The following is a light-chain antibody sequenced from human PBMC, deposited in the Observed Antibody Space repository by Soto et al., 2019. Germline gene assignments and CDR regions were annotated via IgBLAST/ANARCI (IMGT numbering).Light chain of an antibody. V-gene: IGLV1-40*01. CDR3: QSYESSLSGWI. J-gene: IGLJ2*01. CDR1: SSNIGAGYE. Sequence: QPVLTQPPSVSGAPGQRVTISCTGSSSNIGAGYEVHWYQQIPGTAPKLLIYGNTNRPSGVPDRFSASKSGTSASLAITGLQAEDEADYYCQSYESSLSGWIFGGGTQLTVL. CDR2: GNT.